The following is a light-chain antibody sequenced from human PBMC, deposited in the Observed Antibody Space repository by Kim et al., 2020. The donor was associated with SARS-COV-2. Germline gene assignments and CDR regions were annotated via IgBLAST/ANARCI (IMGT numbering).Light chain of an antibody. V-gene: IGKV1-9*01. Sequence: DIQLTQSPSFLSASVGDRVTITCRASQGISSYLAWYQQKPGKAPKLLIYAASTLQSGVPSRFSGSGSGTEFTLTISSLQPEDFATYYCQQQDTFGPGTKVDIK. J-gene: IGKJ3*01. CDR1: QGISSY. CDR2: AAS. CDR3: QQQDT.